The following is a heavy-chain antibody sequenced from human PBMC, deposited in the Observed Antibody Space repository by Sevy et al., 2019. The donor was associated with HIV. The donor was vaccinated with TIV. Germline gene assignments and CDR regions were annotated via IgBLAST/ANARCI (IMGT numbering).Heavy chain of an antibody. J-gene: IGHJ3*02. Sequence: GESLKISCKGSGYSFTSYWIGWVRQMPGKGLEWMGIVYPGDSDTRSGPSFQGQVTMSADKSISTAYLHWSSLKASDTAMYYCGRVSTSCGDAFDIWGQGTMVTVSS. CDR1: GYSFTSYW. D-gene: IGHD2-2*01. CDR2: VYPGDSDT. V-gene: IGHV5-51*01. CDR3: GRVSTSCGDAFDI.